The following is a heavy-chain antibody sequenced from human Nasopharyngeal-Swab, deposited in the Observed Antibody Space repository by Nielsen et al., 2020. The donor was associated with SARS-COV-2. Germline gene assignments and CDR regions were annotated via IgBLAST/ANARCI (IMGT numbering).Heavy chain of an antibody. CDR2: ISGSGGNT. J-gene: IGHJ4*02. CDR3: ARGLGGSYLAGFDY. CDR1: GFTFSSHA. Sequence: GGSLRLSCAASGFTFSSHAMSWVRQAPGKGLEWVAGISGSGGNTYYTDSVKGRFTISRDNFKNTLYMQMSSLRAEDTAVYYCARGLGGSYLAGFDYWGQGTLVTVSS. D-gene: IGHD1-26*01. V-gene: IGHV3-23*01.